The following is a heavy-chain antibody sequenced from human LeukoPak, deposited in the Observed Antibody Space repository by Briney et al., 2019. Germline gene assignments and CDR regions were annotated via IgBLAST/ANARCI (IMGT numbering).Heavy chain of an antibody. CDR3: ARMGASSSGYSHYYYYMDV. V-gene: IGHV2-70*04. D-gene: IGHD3-22*01. J-gene: IGHJ6*03. CDR1: GFSLSTSGMR. CDR2: IDWDDAK. Sequence: SGPTLVNPTQTLTLTCSFSGFSLSTSGMRVSWIRQPTGKALEWLARIDWDDAKFYSTSLKTRLTISKDTSKHQVVLTMTNMDPVDTATYYCARMGASSSGYSHYYYYMDVWGEGTTVTVSS.